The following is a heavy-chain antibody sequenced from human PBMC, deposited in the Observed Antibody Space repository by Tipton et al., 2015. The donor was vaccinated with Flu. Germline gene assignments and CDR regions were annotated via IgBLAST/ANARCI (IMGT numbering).Heavy chain of an antibody. Sequence: GLVKPSETLSLNCAVSGFSISSGYYWGWIRQPPGKGLEWIGNICPGSPYYNPSLRSRVTMSIDRSNVQFSLRLTSVTAADTAVYFCARRTFSNYVSEPKNWFDVWGQGTLVTVSS. J-gene: IGHJ5*02. D-gene: IGHD4-11*01. CDR2: ICPGSP. CDR3: ARRTFSNYVSEPKNWFDV. V-gene: IGHV4-38-2*01. CDR1: GFSISSGYY.